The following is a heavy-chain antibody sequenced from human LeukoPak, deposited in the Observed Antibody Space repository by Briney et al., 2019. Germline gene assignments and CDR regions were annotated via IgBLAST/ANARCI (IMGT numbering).Heavy chain of an antibody. V-gene: IGHV4-59*01. CDR3: ARERPSEIAAAGDFDY. D-gene: IGHD6-13*01. J-gene: IGHJ4*02. Sequence: SETLSLTCTVSGGSISSYYWSWIRQPPGKGLEWIGYIYYSGSTNYNPSLKSRVTISVDTSKNQFSLKLSSVTAADTAVYYCARERPSEIAAAGDFDYWGQGTLVTVSS. CDR2: IYYSGST. CDR1: GGSISSYY.